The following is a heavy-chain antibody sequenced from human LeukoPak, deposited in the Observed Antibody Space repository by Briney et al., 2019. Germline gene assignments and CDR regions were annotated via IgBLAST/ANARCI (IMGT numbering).Heavy chain of an antibody. CDR2: INHSGST. J-gene: IGHJ3*02. V-gene: IGHV4-34*01. CDR3: ANIYGGNSYDAFDI. D-gene: IGHD4-23*01. Sequence: TSETLSLTCAVYGGSFSGYYWSWIRQPPGKGLEWIGEINHSGSTNYNPSLKSRVTISVDTSKNQFSLKLSSVTAADTAVYYCANIYGGNSYDAFDIWGQGTMVTVSS. CDR1: GGSFSGYY.